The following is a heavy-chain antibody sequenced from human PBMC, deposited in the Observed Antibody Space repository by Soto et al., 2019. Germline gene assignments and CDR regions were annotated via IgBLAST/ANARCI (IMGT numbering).Heavy chain of an antibody. CDR3: ARSVEAATQTGRFHGGYSDFDY. CDR2: INPNSGGT. Sequence: EASVKVSCKASGYTFTGYYMHWVRQAPGQGLEWMGWINPNSGGTNYAQKFQGWVTMTRDTSISTAYMELSRLRSDDTAVYYCARSVEAATQTGRFHGGYSDFDYWGQGTLATVSS. CDR1: GYTFTGYY. D-gene: IGHD2-15*01. V-gene: IGHV1-2*04. J-gene: IGHJ4*02.